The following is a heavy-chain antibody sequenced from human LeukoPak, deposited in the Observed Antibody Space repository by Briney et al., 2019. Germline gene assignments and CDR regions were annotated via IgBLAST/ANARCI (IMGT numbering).Heavy chain of an antibody. CDR2: INARGGST. Sequence: AASVKVSCKASGYTFTSYYMHWVRQAPGQGLEWMGIINARGGSTSYAQKFQGRVTMTRDTSTSTVYMELCSLRSEDTAVYYCARHRQSDYGDYVFSESGAFDIWGQGTMVTVSS. CDR3: ARHRQSDYGDYVFSESGAFDI. D-gene: IGHD4-17*01. CDR1: GYTFTSYY. V-gene: IGHV1-46*01. J-gene: IGHJ3*02.